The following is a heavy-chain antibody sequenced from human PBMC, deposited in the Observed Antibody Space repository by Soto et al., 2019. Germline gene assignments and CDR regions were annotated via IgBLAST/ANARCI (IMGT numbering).Heavy chain of an antibody. CDR3: ARDALPGYYYMDV. D-gene: IGHD2-15*01. CDR1: GGSISSYY. CDR2: IYYSGST. V-gene: IGHV4-59*01. J-gene: IGHJ6*03. Sequence: SETLSLTCTVSGGSISSYYWSWIRQPPGKGLEWIGYIYYSGSTNYNPSLKSRVTISVDTSKNQFSLKLSSVTAADTAVYYCARDALPGYYYMDVWGKGTTVTVSS.